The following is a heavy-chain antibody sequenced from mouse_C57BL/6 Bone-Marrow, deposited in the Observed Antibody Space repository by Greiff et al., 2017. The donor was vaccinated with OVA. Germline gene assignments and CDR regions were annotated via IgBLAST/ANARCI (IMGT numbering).Heavy chain of an antibody. Sequence: QVQLQQPGAELVKPGASVKMSCKASGYTFTSYWITWVKQRPGQGLEWIGDIYPGSGSTNYNEKFKSKATLTVATSSSSAYMQLSSLTSEDSAVYYCAREGSSSGCVAYWGQGTLVTVSA. J-gene: IGHJ3*01. CDR3: AREGSSSGCVAY. D-gene: IGHD3-2*02. CDR1: GYTFTSYW. CDR2: IYPGSGST. V-gene: IGHV1-55*01.